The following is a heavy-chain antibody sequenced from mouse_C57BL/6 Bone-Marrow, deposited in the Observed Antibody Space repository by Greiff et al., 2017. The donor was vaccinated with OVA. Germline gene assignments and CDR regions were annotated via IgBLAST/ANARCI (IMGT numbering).Heavy chain of an antibody. J-gene: IGHJ1*03. CDR3: GICGSSYVDWYFDV. CDR2: IHPSDSDT. V-gene: IGHV1-74*01. Sequence: QVQLKQPGAELVKPGASVKVSCKASGYTFTSYWMHWVKQRPGQGLEWIGRIHPSDSDTNYNQKFKGKATLTVDKSSSTAYMQRSSLTSDDSAVYYGGICGSSYVDWYFDVWGTGTMVTVSA. CDR1: GYTFTSYW. D-gene: IGHD1-1*01.